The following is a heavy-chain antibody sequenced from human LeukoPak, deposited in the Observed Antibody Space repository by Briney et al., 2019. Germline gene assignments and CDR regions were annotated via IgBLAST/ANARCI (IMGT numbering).Heavy chain of an antibody. Sequence: GASVKVSCKASGYTFTAYYMHWVRQAPGQGLEWMGWINPNSGGTNYAQKFQGRVTMTRDTSISTAYMELSRLRSDDTAVYYCARDNTGWIVATYHFDYWGQGTLVTVSS. J-gene: IGHJ4*02. CDR2: INPNSGGT. V-gene: IGHV1-2*02. D-gene: IGHD5-12*01. CDR1: GYTFTAYY. CDR3: ARDNTGWIVATYHFDY.